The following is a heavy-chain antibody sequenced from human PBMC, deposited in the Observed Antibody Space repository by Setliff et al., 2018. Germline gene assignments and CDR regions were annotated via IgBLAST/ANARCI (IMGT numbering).Heavy chain of an antibody. D-gene: IGHD3-3*01. Sequence: SETLSLTCAVSGFSISSGYYWGWIRQPPGKGLEWIVNIHHSGKAYYNPSLKSRVTMSVDTSKNHVSLKLSSVTAADTAVYYCARMSGFQYMDVGGKGTTVTVS. CDR2: IHHSGKA. J-gene: IGHJ6*03. V-gene: IGHV4-38-2*01. CDR1: GFSISSGYY. CDR3: ARMSGFQYMDV.